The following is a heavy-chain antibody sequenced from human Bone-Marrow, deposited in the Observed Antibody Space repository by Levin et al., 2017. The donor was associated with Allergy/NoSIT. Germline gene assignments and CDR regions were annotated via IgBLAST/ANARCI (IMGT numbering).Heavy chain of an antibody. Sequence: MPSETLSLTCTVSGGSIRDSPYYWGWVRQPPGKGLEWIGSIYYSGSTYYNLSLKSRVTISVDTSKNQFSLKLNSVTAADTAVYFCARDRRWGSTSLHNWFDPWGQGTLVTVSS. CDR2: IYYSGST. V-gene: IGHV4-39*07. J-gene: IGHJ5*02. CDR1: GGSIRDSPYY. D-gene: IGHD6-6*01. CDR3: ARDRRWGSTSLHNWFDP.